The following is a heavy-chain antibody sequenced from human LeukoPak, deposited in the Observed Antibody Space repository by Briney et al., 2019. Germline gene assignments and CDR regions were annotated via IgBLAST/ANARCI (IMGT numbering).Heavy chain of an antibody. V-gene: IGHV3-30-3*01. Sequence: HPGGSLRLSCAASGFTFSSYAMHWVRQAPGKGLEWVAVISYDGSNKYYADSVKGRFTISRDNAKNSLYLQMNSLRAEDTAVYYCARDGYGVGAFDIWGQGTMVTVSS. D-gene: IGHD5-12*01. CDR1: GFTFSSYA. CDR2: ISYDGSNK. CDR3: ARDGYGVGAFDI. J-gene: IGHJ3*02.